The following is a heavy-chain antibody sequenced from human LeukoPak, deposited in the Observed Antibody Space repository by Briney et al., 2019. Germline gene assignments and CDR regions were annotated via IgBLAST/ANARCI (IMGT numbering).Heavy chain of an antibody. CDR1: GDSVSSSRAA. J-gene: IGHJ4*01. CDR3: ARGNNGYIDY. Sequence: SQTLSLTCAISGDSVSSSRAAWNWIRQSPPGGLEWLGRTYLRSKWYNGYAVSVKSRITINPDTSKNQFSLQLNSVTPEDTAVYYCARGNNGYIDYWGHGTLVTVSS. CDR2: TYLRSKWYN. V-gene: IGHV6-1*01. D-gene: IGHD2-8*01.